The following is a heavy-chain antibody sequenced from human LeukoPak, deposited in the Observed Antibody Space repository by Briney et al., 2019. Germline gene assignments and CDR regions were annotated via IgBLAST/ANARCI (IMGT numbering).Heavy chain of an antibody. Sequence: PSETLSLTCTASGCSISSYYWSWIRQPPGKGLEWIGYIYYSGSTNYNPSLKSRVTISVDTSKNQFSLKLSSVTAADTAVYYCARWYYYDSSAQMGFDYWGQGTLVTVSS. V-gene: IGHV4-59*01. D-gene: IGHD3-22*01. CDR3: ARWYYYDSSAQMGFDY. CDR1: GCSISSYY. J-gene: IGHJ4*02. CDR2: IYYSGST.